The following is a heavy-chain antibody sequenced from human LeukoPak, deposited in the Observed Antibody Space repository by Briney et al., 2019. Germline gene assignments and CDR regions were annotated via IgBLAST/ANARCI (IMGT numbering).Heavy chain of an antibody. D-gene: IGHD5/OR15-5a*01. Sequence: PGGSLRLSCAASGFTFSIYEMNWVRQAPGKGLEWVSYISSSGSTIYYADSVKGRFTISRDNAKNSLYLQMNSLRAEDTAVYYCARDLRRIDPWGQGTLVTVSS. CDR1: GFTFSIYE. CDR3: ARDLRRIDP. CDR2: ISSSGSTI. J-gene: IGHJ5*02. V-gene: IGHV3-48*03.